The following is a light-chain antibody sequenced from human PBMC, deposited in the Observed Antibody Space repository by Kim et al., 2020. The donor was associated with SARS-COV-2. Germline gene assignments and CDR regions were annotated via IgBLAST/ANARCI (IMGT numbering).Light chain of an antibody. CDR2: REN. CDR1: IVDRS. V-gene: IGLV3-9*02. Sequence: SYELTQPLSVSVAPGQTAIISCDGDIVDRSVHWYQQKPGQAPDLLIYRENNRPSWVPQRFSGSQSGNTATLTISGVLAGDEAHYFCQVWDTKTVLFGGGTQLTVL. J-gene: IGLJ2*01. CDR3: QVWDTKTVL.